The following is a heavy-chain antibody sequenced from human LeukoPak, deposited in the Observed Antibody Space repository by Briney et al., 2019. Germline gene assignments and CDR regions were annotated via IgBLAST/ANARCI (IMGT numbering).Heavy chain of an antibody. V-gene: IGHV1-69*01. CDR2: IIPIFGTA. D-gene: IGHD5-12*01. CDR1: GGTFSSYA. J-gene: IGHJ4*02. CDR3: ARDSRSGYDSGFDY. Sequence: GASMKVSCKASGGTFSSYAISWVRQAPGQGLEWIGGIIPIFGTANYAQKFQGRVTITADESTSTAYMELSSLRSEDTAVYYCARDSRSGYDSGFDYWGQGTLATVSS.